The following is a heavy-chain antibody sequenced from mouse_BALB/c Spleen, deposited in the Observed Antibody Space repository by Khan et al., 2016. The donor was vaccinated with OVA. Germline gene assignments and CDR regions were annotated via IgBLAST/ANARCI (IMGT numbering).Heavy chain of an antibody. CDR2: IDPSDSET. J-gene: IGHJ4*01. D-gene: IGHD2-12*01. CDR1: GYTFIRYW. CDR3: ARVAYYRYYAMDY. V-gene: IGHV1-69*02. Sequence: QVQLKESGAELVKPGAPVKLSCKASGYTFIRYWVNWVKQRPGRGLEWIGRIDPSDSETHYNQKFKDKATLTVDKSSSTAYIQLSSLTSEDSAVYYCARVAYYRYYAMDYWGQGTSVTVSS.